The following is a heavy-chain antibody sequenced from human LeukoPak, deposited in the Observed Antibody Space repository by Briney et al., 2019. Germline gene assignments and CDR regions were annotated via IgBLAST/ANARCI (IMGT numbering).Heavy chain of an antibody. J-gene: IGHJ5*02. CDR2: IYYSGST. CDR1: GGSISSYY. Sequence: PSETLSLTCTVSGGSISSYYWSWIRQPPGKGLEWIGYIYYSGSTNYNPSLKSRVTISVDTSKNQFSLKLSSVTAADTAVYYCARVRHGNWFDPWGQGTLVTVSS. V-gene: IGHV4-59*01. CDR3: ARVRHGNWFDP.